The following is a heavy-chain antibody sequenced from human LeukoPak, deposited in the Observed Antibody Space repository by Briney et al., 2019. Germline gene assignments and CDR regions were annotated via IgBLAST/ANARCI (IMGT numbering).Heavy chain of an antibody. J-gene: IGHJ4*02. CDR2: IRSKAYGGTT. Sequence: PGGSLRLSCTASGFTFGDYVMSWFRQAPGKGLEWVGFIRSKAYGGTTEYAASVKGRFTISRDDSKSIAYLQMNSLKTEDTAVYYCTRGRRPIFGVVTHFDYWGQGTLVTVSS. V-gene: IGHV3-49*03. CDR3: TRGRRPIFGVVTHFDY. D-gene: IGHD3-3*01. CDR1: GFTFGDYV.